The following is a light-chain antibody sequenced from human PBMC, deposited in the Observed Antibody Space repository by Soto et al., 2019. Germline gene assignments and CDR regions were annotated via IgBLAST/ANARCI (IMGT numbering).Light chain of an antibody. CDR2: DAS. CDR3: QQFDHLPMYT. V-gene: IGKV1-33*01. J-gene: IGKJ2*01. Sequence: DIQMTQSPSSLSASVGDRVTITCQASQDISNALTWYQQKPGKAPKLLIYDASTLETGVPSRFSGSGSGTDFTFTISSLQPEDIATYYCQQFDHLPMYTFGQGTKLEIK. CDR1: QDISNA.